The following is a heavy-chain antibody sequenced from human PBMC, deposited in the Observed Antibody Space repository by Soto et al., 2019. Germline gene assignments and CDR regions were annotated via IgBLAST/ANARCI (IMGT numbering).Heavy chain of an antibody. V-gene: IGHV3-23*01. CDR2: ISGSGGDT. J-gene: IGHJ4*02. CDR3: VKGEYYYDSSGYYPFDY. D-gene: IGHD3-22*01. Sequence: GGSLRLSCAASGFTFRSYVMSWVRQAPGKGLEWVSAISGSGGDTYYADSVKGRFTMSRDNSKNTLYLQMSSLRADDTAVYYCVKGEYYYDSSGYYPFDYWGQGTLVTVSS. CDR1: GFTFRSYV.